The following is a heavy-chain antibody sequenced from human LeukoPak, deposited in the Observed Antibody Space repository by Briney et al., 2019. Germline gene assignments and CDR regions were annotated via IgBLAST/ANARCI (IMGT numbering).Heavy chain of an antibody. Sequence: GGSLRLSCAASGFTLISYPMHWVRQAPGKGLEWVAFMRFDGSNIYYADSVKGRFAISRDNSKNTLYLQMNSQRGEDTAVYYCARARNDTAAAATGIDYWGQGTLVTVSS. CDR3: ARARNDTAAAATGIDY. CDR1: GFTLISYP. D-gene: IGHD6-13*01. V-gene: IGHV3-30*09. CDR2: MRFDGSNI. J-gene: IGHJ4*02.